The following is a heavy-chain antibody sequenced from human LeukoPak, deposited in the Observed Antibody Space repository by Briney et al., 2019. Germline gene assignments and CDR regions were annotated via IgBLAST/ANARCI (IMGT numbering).Heavy chain of an antibody. D-gene: IGHD4-11*01. CDR3: ARETTVTGVYYYYMDV. Sequence: GASVKVSCKASGYTFTSYYMHWVRQAPGQGLEWMGIINPSGGSTSYAQKFRGRVTMTRDMSTSTVYMELSSLRSEDTAVYYCARETTVTGVYYYYMDVWGKGTTVTVSS. V-gene: IGHV1-46*01. CDR2: INPSGGST. CDR1: GYTFTSYY. J-gene: IGHJ6*03.